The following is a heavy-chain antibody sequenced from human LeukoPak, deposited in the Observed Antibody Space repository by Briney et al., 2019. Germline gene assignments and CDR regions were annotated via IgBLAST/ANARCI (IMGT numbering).Heavy chain of an antibody. CDR3: ARDTMVRGVLSSIY. CDR2: INTGSSTM. CDR1: GFTFSSYS. D-gene: IGHD3-10*01. Sequence: GGSLRLSCAASGFTFSSYSMNWVRQAPGKGLEWVSYINTGSSTMYYADSVKGRFTISRYDAKNSLYLQMNSLRAEDTAVYYCARDTMVRGVLSSIYWGQGTLVTVSS. V-gene: IGHV3-48*04. J-gene: IGHJ4*02.